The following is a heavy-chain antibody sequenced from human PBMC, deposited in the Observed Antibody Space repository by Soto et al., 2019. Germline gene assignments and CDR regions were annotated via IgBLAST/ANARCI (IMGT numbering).Heavy chain of an antibody. Sequence: QVQLQESGPGLVKPSETLSLTCTVSGGSISNHYWSWIRQPPGKGLERIGYIYYNGNTNYNPSLKRRVTMAVDTTKNQFSLKLSSVTAADTAVYYCARSNWYSEYWGQGTLVTVSS. V-gene: IGHV4-59*11. J-gene: IGHJ4*02. CDR3: ARSNWYSEY. CDR1: GGSISNHY. D-gene: IGHD7-27*01. CDR2: IYYNGNT.